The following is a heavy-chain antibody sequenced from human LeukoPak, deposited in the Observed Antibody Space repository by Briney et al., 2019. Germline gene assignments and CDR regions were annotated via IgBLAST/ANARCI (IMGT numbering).Heavy chain of an antibody. Sequence: PSETLSLTRTVSGGSISSYYWSWIRQPPGKGLEWIGYIYYSGSTNYNPSLKSRVTISVDTSKNQFSLKLSSVTAADTAVYYCARGRQQLVFVYYYYMDVWGKGTTVTVSS. CDR3: ARGRQQLVFVYYYYMDV. V-gene: IGHV4-59*01. CDR1: GGSISSYY. D-gene: IGHD6-13*01. J-gene: IGHJ6*03. CDR2: IYYSGST.